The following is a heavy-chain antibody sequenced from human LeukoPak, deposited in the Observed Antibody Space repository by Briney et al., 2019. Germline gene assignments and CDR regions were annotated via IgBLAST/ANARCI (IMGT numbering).Heavy chain of an antibody. Sequence: PSETLSLTCTVSGASISEYYWNWIRQPAGKGLEWIGRIFISGTTNYNPSLNSRVTMSLDTSKNRFSLKLTSVTAVDTAVYYCARERRVGSYGFDYWGQGILLTVSS. J-gene: IGHJ4*02. CDR2: IFISGTT. V-gene: IGHV4-4*07. CDR3: ARERRVGSYGFDY. D-gene: IGHD3-16*01. CDR1: GASISEYY.